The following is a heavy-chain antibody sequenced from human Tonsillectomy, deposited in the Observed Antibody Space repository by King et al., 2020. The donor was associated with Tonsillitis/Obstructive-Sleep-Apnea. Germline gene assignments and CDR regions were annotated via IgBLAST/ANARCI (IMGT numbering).Heavy chain of an antibody. D-gene: IGHD2-2*01. CDR3: AKARTPIVVVPAAMAG. V-gene: IGHV3-23*04. Sequence: VQLVESGGGLVQPGGSLKLSCAASGFTFSSYAMNWVRQAPGKGLEWVSTISGSSHSTYYGESVKGRFTISRHNSKNTLYLQMNSLRAEDTAVYYCAKARTPIVVVPAAMAGWGQGTLVTVSS. CDR1: GFTFSSYA. J-gene: IGHJ4*02. CDR2: ISGSSHST.